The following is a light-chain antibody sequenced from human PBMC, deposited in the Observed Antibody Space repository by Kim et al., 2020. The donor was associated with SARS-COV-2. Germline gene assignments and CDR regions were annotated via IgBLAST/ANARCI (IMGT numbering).Light chain of an antibody. CDR3: QSYDSSLSAYV. J-gene: IGLJ1*01. Sequence: QRVTITCTGSSSNSGAGYDVHWYQQLPGTAPKLLIYGNSIRTSGVPARFSGSKSGTSASLAITGLQAEDEADYYCQSYDSSLSAYVFGTGTKVTVL. CDR1: SSNSGAGYD. V-gene: IGLV1-40*01. CDR2: GNS.